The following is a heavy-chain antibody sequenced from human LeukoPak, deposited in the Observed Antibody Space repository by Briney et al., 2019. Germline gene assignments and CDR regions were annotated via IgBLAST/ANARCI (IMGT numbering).Heavy chain of an antibody. CDR3: AKDKEDSRGYYYVFDF. V-gene: IGHV3-9*01. Sequence: GRSLRLSCAASGFNFDDYAMHWVRQAPGKGPEWVAGINWISGSIGYADSVKGRFTISRDNAKNYLYLHLNSLRAEDTALYYCAKDKEDSRGYYYVFDFWGQGTLVTVSS. J-gene: IGHJ4*02. CDR1: GFNFDDYA. D-gene: IGHD3-22*01. CDR2: INWISGSI.